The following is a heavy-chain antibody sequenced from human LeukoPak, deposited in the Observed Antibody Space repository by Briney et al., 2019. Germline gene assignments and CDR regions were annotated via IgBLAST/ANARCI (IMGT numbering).Heavy chain of an antibody. CDR3: ARKWNGAFDI. CDR1: GGSFSGYY. Sequence: SETLSLTCAVYGGSFSGYYWGWIRQPPGKGLEWIGEINHSGSTNYNPSLKSRVTISVDTSKNQFSLKLSSVTAADTAVYYCARKWNGAFDIWDQGTMVTVSS. CDR2: INHSGST. V-gene: IGHV4-34*01. J-gene: IGHJ3*02. D-gene: IGHD1-1*01.